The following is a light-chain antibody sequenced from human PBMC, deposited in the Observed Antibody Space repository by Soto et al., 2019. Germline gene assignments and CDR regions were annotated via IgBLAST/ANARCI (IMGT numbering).Light chain of an antibody. CDR3: FSYAGGYSFV. CDR2: DVS. J-gene: IGLJ1*01. Sequence: QSALTQPRSVSGSPGQSVTISCTGTSRDVGGYNYVSWYQQHPGKAPKLMIFDVSQRPSGVPDRFSGSKFGSTASLTISGLQAEDEAAYYCFSYAGGYSFVFGTGTKVTVL. CDR1: SRDVGGYNY. V-gene: IGLV2-11*01.